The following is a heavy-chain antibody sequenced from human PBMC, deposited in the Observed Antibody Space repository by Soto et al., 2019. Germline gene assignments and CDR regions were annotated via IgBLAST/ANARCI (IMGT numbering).Heavy chain of an antibody. CDR2: IIPIFGTA. V-gene: IGHV1-69*01. CDR3: ARNYDYVWGSYRSLDYYYGMDV. CDR1: GGTFSSYA. Sequence: QVQLVQSGAEVKKPGSSVKVSCKASGGTFSSYAISWVRQAPGQGLEWMGGIIPIFGTANYAQKFQGRVTITADESTSTAYMELSSLRSEATAVYYCARNYDYVWGSYRSLDYYYGMDVWGQGTTVTVSS. D-gene: IGHD3-16*02. J-gene: IGHJ6*02.